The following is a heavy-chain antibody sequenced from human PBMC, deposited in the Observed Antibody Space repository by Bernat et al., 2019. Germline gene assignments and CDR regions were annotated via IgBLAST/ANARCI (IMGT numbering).Heavy chain of an antibody. Sequence: EVQLLESGGGLVQPGGSLRLSCAASGFTFSSYVMSWVRQAPGKGLEWVSVISGTGGSTYYADSVKGRFTISRDNSKNTLYLQMNSLRAEDTAVYYCAKDWYSGYSDYWGQGTLVTVSS. D-gene: IGHD1-26*01. CDR3: AKDWYSGYSDY. CDR2: ISGTGGST. J-gene: IGHJ4*02. CDR1: GFTFSSYV. V-gene: IGHV3-23*01.